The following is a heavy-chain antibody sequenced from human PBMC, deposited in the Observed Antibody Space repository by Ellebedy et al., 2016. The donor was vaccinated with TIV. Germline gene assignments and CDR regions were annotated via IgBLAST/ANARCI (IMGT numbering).Heavy chain of an antibody. J-gene: IGHJ6*02. CDR3: ARVPPDPLQHLLYYYYGMDV. V-gene: IGHV1-46*01. Sequence: GGSLRLSCKASGYTFTTYYMHWVRQAPGQGLEWVGTLNPNSGGTSYAQKFQGRVTLTRDTSTTTAYMEMSSLRSDDTAVYYCARVPPDPLQHLLYYYYGMDVWGQGTMVTVSS. D-gene: IGHD1-1*01. CDR2: LNPNSGGT. CDR1: GYTFTTYY.